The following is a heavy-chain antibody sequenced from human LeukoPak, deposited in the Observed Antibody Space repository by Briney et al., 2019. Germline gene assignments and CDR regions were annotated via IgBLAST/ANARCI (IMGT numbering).Heavy chain of an antibody. J-gene: IGHJ4*02. Sequence: GGSLRLSCAASGFTFSNYAMSWVRQAPGKGLEWVSAITGSGGNTYYADSVKGRFTISRDNSKNTVFLQMNSRRAEDTAVYYCAKWGDYDVLTGYYVSDYWGQGTLGTVSS. CDR2: ITGSGGNT. D-gene: IGHD3-9*01. CDR1: GFTFSNYA. CDR3: AKWGDYDVLTGYYVSDY. V-gene: IGHV3-23*01.